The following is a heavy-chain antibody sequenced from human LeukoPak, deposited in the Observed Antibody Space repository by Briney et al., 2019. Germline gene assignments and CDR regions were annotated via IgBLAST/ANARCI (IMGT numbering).Heavy chain of an antibody. Sequence: SETLSLTCTVSGASVTDYYWSWIRQSPGKGLEWISYIHHSGNSDYNPSLRSRVTTSLDTSKNQFSLNLISVTAADTAVYYCTRGNWGLRSWSQGTLVTVSS. V-gene: IGHV4-59*02. D-gene: IGHD7-27*01. CDR3: TRGNWGLRS. J-gene: IGHJ5*02. CDR2: IHHSGNS. CDR1: GASVTDYY.